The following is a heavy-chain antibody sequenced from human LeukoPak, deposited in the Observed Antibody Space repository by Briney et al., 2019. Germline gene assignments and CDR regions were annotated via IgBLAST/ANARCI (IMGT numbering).Heavy chain of an antibody. CDR3: AKLPTLTLYYFDY. V-gene: IGHV3-30*02. CDR2: IRYDGSNK. CDR1: GFTFSNYG. D-gene: IGHD2-15*01. Sequence: GGSLRLSCAASGFTFSNYGMHWVRQAPGKELEWVAFIRYDGSNKYYADSVKGRFTISRDNSKNTLYLQMNSLRAEDTAVYYCAKLPTLTLYYFDYWGQGTLVTVSS. J-gene: IGHJ4*02.